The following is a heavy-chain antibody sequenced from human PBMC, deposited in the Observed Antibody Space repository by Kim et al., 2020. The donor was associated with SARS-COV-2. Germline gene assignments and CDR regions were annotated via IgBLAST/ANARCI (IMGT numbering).Heavy chain of an antibody. CDR2: IIPIFGTA. V-gene: IGHV1-69*13. CDR3: ARYSGYDLDYYYYYGMDV. J-gene: IGHJ6*02. CDR1: GGTFSSYA. D-gene: IGHD5-12*01. Sequence: SVKVSCKASGGTFSSYAISWVRQAPGQGLEWMGGIIPIFGTANYAQKFQGRVTITADESTSTAYMELSSLRSEDTAVYYCARYSGYDLDYYYYYGMDVWGQGTTVTVSS.